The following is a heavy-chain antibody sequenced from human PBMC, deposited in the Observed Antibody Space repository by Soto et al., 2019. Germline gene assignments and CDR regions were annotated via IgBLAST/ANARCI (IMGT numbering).Heavy chain of an antibody. CDR3: AYYVSGKGWFDP. CDR2: IYYSGST. V-gene: IGHV4-31*03. J-gene: IGHJ5*02. D-gene: IGHD3-10*01. Sequence: QVQLQESGPGLVKPSQTLSLTCPVSGGSIRSGGYYWSWIRRHPGKGLEWIGYIYYSGSTYYNPSLKSRVTISVDTSKNQFSLKLSSVTAADTAVYYCAYYVSGKGWFDPWGQGTLVTVSS. CDR1: GGSIRSGGYY.